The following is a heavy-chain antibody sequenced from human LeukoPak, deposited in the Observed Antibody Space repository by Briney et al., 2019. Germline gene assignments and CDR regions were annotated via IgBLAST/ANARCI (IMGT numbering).Heavy chain of an antibody. D-gene: IGHD6-19*01. CDR2: MNPNSGVS. CDR1: GYTFTGYY. J-gene: IGHJ4*02. Sequence: GASVKVSCKASGYTFTGYYMHWVRQAPGQGLEWMGWMNPNSGVSNYAQRFQGRVTMTRDTSIGTAYMELSSLRSDDTAVYYCATRVVAGIPYYFDHWGQGTLVTVSS. V-gene: IGHV1-2*02. CDR3: ATRVVAGIPYYFDH.